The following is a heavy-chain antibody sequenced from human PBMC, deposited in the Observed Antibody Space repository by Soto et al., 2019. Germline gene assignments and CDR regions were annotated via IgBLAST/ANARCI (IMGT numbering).Heavy chain of an antibody. CDR3: AGDLVGGVVINPQANDY. CDR1: GYPFTSYG. V-gene: IGHV1-18*01. D-gene: IGHD3-3*01. J-gene: IGHJ4*02. Sequence: QVQLVPSGAEVKKPWASVKVSCKASGYPFTSYGISWVRQAPGQGLEWIGWISAYNGTTSYAHKLQYRVTITTDTSTSKAYMELRSLRSADTAVYYCAGDLVGGVVINPQANDYWGQGTLVTVSS. CDR2: ISAYNGTT.